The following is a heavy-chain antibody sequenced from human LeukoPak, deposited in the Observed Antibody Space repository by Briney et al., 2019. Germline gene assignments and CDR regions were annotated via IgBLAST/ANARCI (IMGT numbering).Heavy chain of an antibody. J-gene: IGHJ3*02. D-gene: IGHD6-19*01. CDR1: GGSFSGYY. Sequence: SETLSLTCAVYGGSFSGYYWSWIRQPPGKGLEWIGEINHSGSTNYNPSLKSRVTISVDTSKNQFSLKLSSVTAADTAVYYCRGGSFIAVADQGAFDIWGQGTMVTVSS. V-gene: IGHV4-34*03. CDR2: INHSGST. CDR3: RGGSFIAVADQGAFDI.